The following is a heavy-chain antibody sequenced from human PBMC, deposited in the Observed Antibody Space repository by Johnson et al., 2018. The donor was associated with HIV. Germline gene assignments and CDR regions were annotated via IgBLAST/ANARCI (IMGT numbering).Heavy chain of an antibody. CDR1: GFTFSDYY. D-gene: IGHD3-10*01. CDR3: AKDRGLSAFDI. J-gene: IGHJ3*02. CDR2: ITSSGTSS. Sequence: QVQLVESGGGLVKPGGSLRLSCAASGFTFSDYYMIWIRQAPGKGLEWLSYITSSGTSSSYADSVKGRLTISRDNAKNSLYLQMNSLRAEDTAVYYCAKDRGLSAFDIWGQGTMVTVSS. V-gene: IGHV3-11*04.